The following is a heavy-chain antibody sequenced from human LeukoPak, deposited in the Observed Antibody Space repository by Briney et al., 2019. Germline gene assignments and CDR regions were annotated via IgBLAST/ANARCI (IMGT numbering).Heavy chain of an antibody. CDR1: GGSFSGYY. CDR3: ARVEQLVTLGGYYYYYMDV. CDR2: INHSGST. Sequence: KPSETLSLTCAVYGGSFSGYYWSWIRQPPGKGLEWIGEINHSGSTNCNPSLKSRVTISVDTSKNQFSLKLSSVTAADTAVYYCARVEQLVTLGGYYYYYMDVWGKGTTVTVSS. D-gene: IGHD6-6*01. V-gene: IGHV4-34*01. J-gene: IGHJ6*03.